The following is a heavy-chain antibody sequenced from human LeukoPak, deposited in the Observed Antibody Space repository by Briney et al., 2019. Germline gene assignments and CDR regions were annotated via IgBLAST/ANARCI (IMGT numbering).Heavy chain of an antibody. CDR2: IYTSGST. D-gene: IGHD6-13*01. CDR1: GDSMRSYF. J-gene: IGHJ5*02. CDR3: ARGYSSSWSNWFDP. V-gene: IGHV4-4*08. Sequence: PSETLSLTCTVSGDSMRSYFWSWIRQPPGKGLEWIGRIYTSGSTNYNPSLKSRVTISVDTSKNQFSLKLSSVTAADTAVYYCARGYSSSWSNWFDPWGQGTLVTVSS.